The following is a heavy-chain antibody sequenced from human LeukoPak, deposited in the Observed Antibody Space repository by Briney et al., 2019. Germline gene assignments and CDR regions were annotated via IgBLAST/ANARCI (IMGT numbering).Heavy chain of an antibody. CDR2: IYYSGST. V-gene: IGHV4-59*01. J-gene: IGHJ4*02. CDR1: GGSISSYY. Sequence: SETLSLTCTVSGGSISSYYWNWIRQPPGKGLEWIGYIYYSGSTNYNPSLKSRVTISVDTSKNQFSLKLSSVTAADTAVYYCARGRSGFTVAVWGEWGQGTLVTVSS. CDR3: ARGRSGFTVAVWGE. D-gene: IGHD6-19*01.